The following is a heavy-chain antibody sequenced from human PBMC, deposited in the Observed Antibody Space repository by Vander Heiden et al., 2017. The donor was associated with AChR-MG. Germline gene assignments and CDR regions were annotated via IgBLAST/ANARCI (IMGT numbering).Heavy chain of an antibody. CDR3: VRDQRPNGPRYFYYGMDV. J-gene: IGHJ6*02. CDR2: TYYSSKWYN. CDR1: GDSVSSNSAP. D-gene: IGHD2-8*01. Sequence: QVQLQQSGPGLVKPSQTLSLTCAISGDSVSSNSAPWNWIRLSPSRGIEWLGMTYYSSKWYNDYGLPVKSRITINPDTSKNQFSLQLNYMTHEETAVYYGVRDQRPNGPRYFYYGMDVWARGTTVPVS. V-gene: IGHV6-1*01.